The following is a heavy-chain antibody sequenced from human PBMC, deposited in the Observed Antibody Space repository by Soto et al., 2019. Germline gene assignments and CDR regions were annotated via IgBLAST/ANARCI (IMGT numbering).Heavy chain of an antibody. CDR1: GGTFSSYA. CDR2: IIPIFGTA. D-gene: IGHD3-3*01. Sequence: SVKVSCKASGGTFSSYAISWVRQAPGQGLEWMGGIIPIFGTANYAQKFQGRVTITADESTSTAYMELSRLRSEDTAVYYCARRESITIFGVVRSPGDAFDIWGQGKMVTVSS. J-gene: IGHJ3*02. V-gene: IGHV1-69*13. CDR3: ARRESITIFGVVRSPGDAFDI.